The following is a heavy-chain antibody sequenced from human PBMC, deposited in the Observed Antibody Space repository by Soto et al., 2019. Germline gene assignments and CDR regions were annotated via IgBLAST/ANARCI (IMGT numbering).Heavy chain of an antibody. Sequence: QVQLVQSGAAVNKPGSSVKVSCKASGGSFNNYAISWVRQAPGLGLEWMGGILPKLGTGNYAQKFQGRVTITADESTRTAYMELSSLRSEDTAVYYCAAGYSTGWGGGYWGQGTLVTVSS. D-gene: IGHD6-19*01. CDR2: ILPKLGTG. CDR1: GGSFNNYA. V-gene: IGHV1-69*12. J-gene: IGHJ4*02. CDR3: AAGYSTGWGGGY.